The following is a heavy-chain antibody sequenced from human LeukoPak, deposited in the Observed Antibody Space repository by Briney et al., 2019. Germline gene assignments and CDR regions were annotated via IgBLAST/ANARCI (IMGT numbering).Heavy chain of an antibody. CDR3: ASDFNLWSGYYGY. Sequence: PGGSLRLSCAASGFTFSSYWMSWVRQAPGKGLEWVANIKQDGSEKYYVDSVKGRFTISRDNAKNSLYLQMNSLRAEDTAVYYCASDFNLWSGYYGYWGQGTLVTVSS. V-gene: IGHV3-7*01. J-gene: IGHJ4*02. CDR2: IKQDGSEK. CDR1: GFTFSSYW. D-gene: IGHD3-3*01.